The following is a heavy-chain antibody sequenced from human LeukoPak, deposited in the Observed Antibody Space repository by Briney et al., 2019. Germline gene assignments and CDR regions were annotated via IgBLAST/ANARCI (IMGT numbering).Heavy chain of an antibody. V-gene: IGHV4-59*08. CDR2: MYYSGST. Sequence: SETLSLTCTVSGGSISSHYWSWIRQPPGKGLEWIGYMYYSGSTKHNPSLKSRATISADTSKKKFSLKLSSVTAADTAVYYCARSIVVAGIVSDYYYYGMDVWGQGTTVTVSS. CDR1: GGSISSHY. J-gene: IGHJ6*02. CDR3: ARSIVVAGIVSDYYYYGMDV. D-gene: IGHD6-19*01.